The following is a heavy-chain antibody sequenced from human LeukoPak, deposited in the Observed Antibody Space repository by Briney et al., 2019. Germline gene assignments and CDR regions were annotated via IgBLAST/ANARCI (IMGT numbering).Heavy chain of an antibody. J-gene: IGHJ4*02. D-gene: IGHD2-15*01. Sequence: PGGSLRLSCAASGFTFSSYSMNWGRQAPGKGLEWVSYISSSRSIIHYPDSVKGRFTISRDNAKNSLYLQMNSLRDEDTAVYYCARDLGGGGRDFDYWGQGTQVTVSS. CDR2: ISSSRSII. V-gene: IGHV3-48*02. CDR1: GFTFSSYS. CDR3: ARDLGGGGRDFDY.